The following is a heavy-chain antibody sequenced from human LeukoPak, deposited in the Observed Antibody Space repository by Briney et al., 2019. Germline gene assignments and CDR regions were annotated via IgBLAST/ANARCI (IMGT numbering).Heavy chain of an antibody. CDR2: INPNSGGT. V-gene: IGHV1-2*02. Sequence: ASVKVSCKASGYTFTGYYMHWVRQAPGQGLEWMGWINPNSGGTNYAQKFQGRVTMTRDTSISTAYMELSRLRSDDTAVYYCARVPHTYYYDSSGCRNPLPWFDPWGQGTLVTVSS. J-gene: IGHJ5*02. D-gene: IGHD3-22*01. CDR1: GYTFTGYY. CDR3: ARVPHTYYYDSSGCRNPLPWFDP.